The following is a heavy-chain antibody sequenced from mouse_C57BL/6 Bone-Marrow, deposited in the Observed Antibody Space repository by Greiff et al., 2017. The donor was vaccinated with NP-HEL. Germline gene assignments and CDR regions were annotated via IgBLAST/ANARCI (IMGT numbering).Heavy chain of an antibody. CDR2: IYPGDGDT. J-gene: IGHJ3*01. CDR1: GYAFSSSW. D-gene: IGHD1-1*01. CDR3: APYYYGSSYLFAY. V-gene: IGHV1-82*01. Sequence: VQLQQSGPELVKPGASVKISCKASGYAFSSSWMNWVKQRPGKGLEWIGRIYPGDGDTNYNGKFKGKATLTADKSSSTAYMQLSSLTSEDSAVYFCAPYYYGSSYLFAYWGQGTLVTVSA.